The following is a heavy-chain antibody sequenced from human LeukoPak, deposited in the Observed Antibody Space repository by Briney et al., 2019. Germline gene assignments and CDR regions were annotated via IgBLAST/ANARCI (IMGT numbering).Heavy chain of an antibody. Sequence: GGSLRLSCAASGFTFNNYGMHWVRQAPGKGLEWVAVISYDGRDIHYPDSVKGRFTISRDISTDTLWLQMDSLRTEDTAVYYCAKGPLRGTAAAINYWGQGTLVTVSS. CDR3: AKGPLRGTAAAINY. J-gene: IGHJ4*02. D-gene: IGHD2-2*01. CDR2: ISYDGRDI. V-gene: IGHV3-30*18. CDR1: GFTFNNYG.